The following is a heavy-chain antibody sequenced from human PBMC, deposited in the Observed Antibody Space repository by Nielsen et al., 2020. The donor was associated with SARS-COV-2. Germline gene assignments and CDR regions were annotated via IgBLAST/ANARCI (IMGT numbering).Heavy chain of an antibody. D-gene: IGHD2-15*01. CDR2: INSDGGTT. CDR1: GFTFSNYW. J-gene: IGHJ4*02. Sequence: GGSLRLSCAASGFTFSNYWMHWVRQAPGKGLVWVSSINSDGGTTLYADSVKGRFTISRDNAKNTLYLQMNSLRAEDTAVYYSATYIGPSCLWGQGTLVTVSS. V-gene: IGHV3-74*01. CDR3: ATYIGPSCL.